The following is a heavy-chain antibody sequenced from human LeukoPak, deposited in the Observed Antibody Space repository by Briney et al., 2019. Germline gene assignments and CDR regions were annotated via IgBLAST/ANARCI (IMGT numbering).Heavy chain of an antibody. CDR1: GFAFSIYA. CDR2: ISGSGGST. CDR3: AKKNYGGTTGVYGY. V-gene: IGHV3-23*01. D-gene: IGHD4-17*01. Sequence: GGSLRLSCAASGFAFSIYAMSWVRQAPGKGLEWVSAISGSGGSTYYADSVKGRFTISRDNSKNTLYLQMNSLRAEDTAVYYCAKKNYGGTTGVYGYWGQGTLVTVSS. J-gene: IGHJ4*02.